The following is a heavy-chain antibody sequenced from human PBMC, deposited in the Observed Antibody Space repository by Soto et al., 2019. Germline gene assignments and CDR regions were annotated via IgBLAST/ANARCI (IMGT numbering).Heavy chain of an antibody. CDR1: GFTFSNYA. J-gene: IGHJ4*02. V-gene: IGHV3-64D*06. CDR3: DKSGDGYKGDY. CDR2: IGTNGGST. D-gene: IGHD5-12*01. Sequence: GGSLRLSCSASGFTFSNYALHWVRQAPGKGLEYVSSIGTNGGSTFYADSVKGRFTISRDNSKNTLYLQMNSLRAEDTAVYYCDKSGDGYKGDYWGQGTLVTVSS.